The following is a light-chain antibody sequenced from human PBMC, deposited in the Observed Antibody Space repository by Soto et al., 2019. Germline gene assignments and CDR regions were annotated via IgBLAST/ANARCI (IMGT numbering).Light chain of an antibody. CDR3: QHHNYCPLT. CDR2: GAS. J-gene: IGKJ4*01. V-gene: IGKV3-15*01. Sequence: EIVMTQSPATLPVSPGESATLSCRASQSISSNVAWYQQKPGQPPRLLVYGASTRATGVPARISGSGSGTEFTLTISSLQSEDSAVYYCQHHNYCPLTFGGGTKVEIK. CDR1: QSISSN.